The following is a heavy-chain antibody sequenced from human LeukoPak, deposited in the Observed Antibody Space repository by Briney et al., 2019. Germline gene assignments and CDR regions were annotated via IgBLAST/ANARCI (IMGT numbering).Heavy chain of an antibody. CDR1: GFTFDDYA. V-gene: IGHV3-9*01. Sequence: PGGSLRLSCAATGFTFDDYARHWVRQAPGKGLEWVSGISWNSGSIGYADSVKGRFTISRDNAKNSLYLQMKSLRAEDTALYYCAKDPGGDYSSSWPFDYWGQGTLVTVSS. D-gene: IGHD6-13*01. CDR3: AKDPGGDYSSSWPFDY. CDR2: ISWNSGSI. J-gene: IGHJ4*02.